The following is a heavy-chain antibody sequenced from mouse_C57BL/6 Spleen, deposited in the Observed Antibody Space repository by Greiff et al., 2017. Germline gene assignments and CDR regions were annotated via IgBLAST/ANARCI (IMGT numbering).Heavy chain of an antibody. Sequence: EVKLVASGPELVKPGASVKMSCKASGYTFTDYNMHWVKQSHGKSLEWIGYINPNNGGTSYNQKFKGKATLTVNKSSSTAYMELRSLTSEDSAVYYCARWNTDTVVPYYAMDYWGQGTSVTVSS. J-gene: IGHJ4*01. D-gene: IGHD1-1*01. CDR1: GYTFTDYN. CDR2: INPNNGGT. V-gene: IGHV1-22*01. CDR3: ARWNTDTVVPYYAMDY.